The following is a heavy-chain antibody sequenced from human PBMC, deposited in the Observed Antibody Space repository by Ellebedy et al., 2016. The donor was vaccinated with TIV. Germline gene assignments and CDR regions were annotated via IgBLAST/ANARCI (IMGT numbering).Heavy chain of an antibody. CDR2: ISYDGSNK. CDR1: GFTFSSYV. J-gene: IGHJ4*02. Sequence: GGSLRLSCAASGFTFSSYVMHWVRQAPGKGLEWVAVISYDGSNKYYADSVKGRFTISRDNSKNTLFLQMNSLRAEDTAVYYCARGSLWFGELGTDYWGQGTLVTVSS. CDR3: ARGSLWFGELGTDY. V-gene: IGHV3-30*03. D-gene: IGHD3-10*01.